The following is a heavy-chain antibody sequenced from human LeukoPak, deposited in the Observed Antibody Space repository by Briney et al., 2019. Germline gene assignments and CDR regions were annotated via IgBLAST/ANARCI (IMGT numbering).Heavy chain of an antibody. CDR2: IYYSGST. Sequence: PSQTPSLTCTVSGGSISSGGYYWSWIRQHPGKGLEWIGYIYYSGSTYYNPSLKSRVTISVDTSKNQFSLKLSSVTAADTAVYYCARDGRDYYGSGSSILSITKNAFDIWGQGTMVTVSS. CDR3: ARDGRDYYGSGSSILSITKNAFDI. V-gene: IGHV4-31*03. CDR1: GGSISSGGYY. J-gene: IGHJ3*02. D-gene: IGHD3-10*01.